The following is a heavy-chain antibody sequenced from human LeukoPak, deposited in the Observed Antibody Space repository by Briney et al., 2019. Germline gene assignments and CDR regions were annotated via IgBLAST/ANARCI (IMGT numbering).Heavy chain of an antibody. CDR2: IIPIFGTA. V-gene: IGHV1-69*05. CDR1: GGTFSSYA. Sequence: SVKVSCKASGGTFSSYAISWVRQAPGQGLKWMGRIIPIFGTANYAQKFQGRVTITTDESTSTAYMELSSLRSEDTAVYYCARDGYDSSGYHQYFDYWGQGTLVTVSS. D-gene: IGHD3-22*01. CDR3: ARDGYDSSGYHQYFDY. J-gene: IGHJ4*02.